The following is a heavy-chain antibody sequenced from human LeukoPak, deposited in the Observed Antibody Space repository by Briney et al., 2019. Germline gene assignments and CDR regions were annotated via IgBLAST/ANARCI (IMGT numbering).Heavy chain of an antibody. CDR1: GFTFSSYA. D-gene: IGHD3-22*01. V-gene: IGHV3-23*01. CDR2: IRASGGST. J-gene: IGHJ4*02. Sequence: GSLRLSCAASGFTFSSYAMNWVRQAPGKGLDWVSAIRASGGSTYYADSVKGRFTISRDNSKNTLYLQINSLRAEDTAVYYCAITSYDSSGYYFDYWGQGTLVTVSS. CDR3: AITSYDSSGYYFDY.